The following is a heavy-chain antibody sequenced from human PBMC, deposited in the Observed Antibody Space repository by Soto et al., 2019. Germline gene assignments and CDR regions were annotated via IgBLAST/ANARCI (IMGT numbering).Heavy chain of an antibody. Sequence: QVQLVQSGAEAKKPGASVKVSCKASGYTFTSYGISWVRQAPGQGLEWMGWISAYNGNTNYAQKLQGRVTMTTDTSTSTAYMELRSLRSDDTAVYYCARDHLGYCTNGVCSTFDPWGQGTLVTVSS. D-gene: IGHD2-8*01. CDR1: GYTFTSYG. V-gene: IGHV1-18*01. CDR3: ARDHLGYCTNGVCSTFDP. CDR2: ISAYNGNT. J-gene: IGHJ5*02.